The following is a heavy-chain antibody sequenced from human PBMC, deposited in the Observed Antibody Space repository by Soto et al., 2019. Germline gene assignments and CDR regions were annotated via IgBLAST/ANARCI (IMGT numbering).Heavy chain of an antibody. CDR3: ARVARRQGDGRDLTFDN. V-gene: IGHV4-31*03. J-gene: IGHJ4*02. D-gene: IGHD2-15*01. CDR1: GGSIRSGGNY. CDR2: IYYSGST. Sequence: SETLSLTCTVSGGSIRSGGNYWSWIRQHPGKGLEWIGYIYYSGSTYYNPSLKSRVTISVDTSKNQFSLKLSSVTAADTAVYYCARVARRQGDGRDLTFDNWGQGTLVTVSS.